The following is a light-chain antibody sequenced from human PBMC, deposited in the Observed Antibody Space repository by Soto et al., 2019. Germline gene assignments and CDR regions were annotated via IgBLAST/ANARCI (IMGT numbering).Light chain of an antibody. CDR3: GTWDSSLSAGV. CDR2: DND. V-gene: IGLV1-51*01. J-gene: IGLJ2*01. Sequence: QSVLTQPPSVSAAPGQKVTISCSGSNSNIGSHYVSWYQQLPETAPKLLIYDNDKRPSGIPDRFSGSKSGTSATLGITGLQTGDEADYYCGTWDSSLSAGVFGGGTKVTVL. CDR1: NSNIGSHY.